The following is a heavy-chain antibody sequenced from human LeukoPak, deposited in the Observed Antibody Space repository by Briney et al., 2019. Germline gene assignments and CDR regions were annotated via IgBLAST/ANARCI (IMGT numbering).Heavy chain of an antibody. CDR2: IYYSGST. CDR3: AREPPHHRGVRGVIGDAFDI. J-gene: IGHJ3*02. Sequence: SETLSLTCTVSGGSISSYYWSWIRQPPGKGLEWIGYIYYSGSTNYNPSLKSRVTISVDTSKNQFSLKLSSVTAADTAVYYCAREPPHHRGVRGVIGDAFDIWGQGTMVTVSS. CDR1: GGSISSYY. V-gene: IGHV4-59*01. D-gene: IGHD3-10*01.